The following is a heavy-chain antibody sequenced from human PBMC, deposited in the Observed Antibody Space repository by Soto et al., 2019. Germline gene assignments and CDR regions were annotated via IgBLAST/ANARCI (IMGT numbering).Heavy chain of an antibody. CDR1: GFSLTTSGVG. J-gene: IGHJ4*02. CDR3: AHRVLRTVFGLVTTTAIYFDF. D-gene: IGHD3-3*01. Sequence: QITLNESGPTVVRPTETLTLTCRFSGFSLTTSGVGVGWIHQSPGKAPEWLALIYWDDDKRYSASLKSRLTITKDTSENQVVLTVSDLDPTDTATYYCAHRVLRTVFGLVTTTAIYFDFWGQGTPVAVSS. CDR2: IYWDDDK. V-gene: IGHV2-5*02.